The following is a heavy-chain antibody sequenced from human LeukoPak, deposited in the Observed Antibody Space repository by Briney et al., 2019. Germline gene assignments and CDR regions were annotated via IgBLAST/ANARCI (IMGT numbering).Heavy chain of an antibody. Sequence: PGGSLRLSCAASGFTFGDYGMHWVRQVPGKGLEWVSGISWDRGAIDYADSVKGRFTMSRDNATNSLYLQMNTLRAEDTALSYCAKGSSWYGGEFDYWGQGTLVTVSS. D-gene: IGHD6-13*01. V-gene: IGHV3-9*01. J-gene: IGHJ4*02. CDR3: AKGSSWYGGEFDY. CDR1: GFTFGDYG. CDR2: ISWDRGAI.